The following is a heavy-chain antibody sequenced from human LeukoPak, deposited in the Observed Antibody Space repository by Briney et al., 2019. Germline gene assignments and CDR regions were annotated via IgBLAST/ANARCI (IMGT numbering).Heavy chain of an antibody. D-gene: IGHD6-19*01. CDR3: ARRLGGYSSGWYLSDRVAGPHFDY. Sequence: SSETLSLPCSVSGGSISSSSYYWGWIRQPPGKGLEWIGSIYYSGSTYYNPSLKSRVTISVDTSKNQFSLKLSSVTAADTAVYYCARRLGGYSSGWYLSDRVAGPHFDYWGQGTLVTVSS. CDR1: GGSISSSSYY. J-gene: IGHJ4*02. V-gene: IGHV4-39*01. CDR2: IYYSGST.